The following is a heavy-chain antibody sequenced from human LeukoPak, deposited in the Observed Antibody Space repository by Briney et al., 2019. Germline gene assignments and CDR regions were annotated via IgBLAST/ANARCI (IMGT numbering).Heavy chain of an antibody. CDR2: IYYSGST. D-gene: IGHD5-18*01. CDR3: ARAKEDTDLFDP. CDR1: GGSISSHY. J-gene: IGHJ5*02. Sequence: SETLSLTCTVSGGSISSHYWSWIRQPPGKGLEWIGYIYYSGSTNYNPSLKSRVTISVDTSKNQFSLKLSSVTAADTAVYYCARAKEDTDLFDPWGQGTPVTVSS. V-gene: IGHV4-59*11.